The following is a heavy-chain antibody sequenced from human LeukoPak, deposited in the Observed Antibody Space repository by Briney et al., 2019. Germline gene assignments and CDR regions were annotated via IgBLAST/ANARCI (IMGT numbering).Heavy chain of an antibody. CDR2: INPNFGVT. CDR1: GYTFTGYY. Sequence: ASVKVSCKASGYTFTGYYVHWVRQAPGQGLEWMGWINPNFGVTNYAQNFQGRVTLTRDTSINTAYMELNNLSFDDTAVYYCARDIWSGYVGGSRRVNWFDPWGQGTLITVSS. J-gene: IGHJ5*01. D-gene: IGHD3-16*01. V-gene: IGHV1-2*02. CDR3: ARDIWSGYVGGSRRVNWFDP.